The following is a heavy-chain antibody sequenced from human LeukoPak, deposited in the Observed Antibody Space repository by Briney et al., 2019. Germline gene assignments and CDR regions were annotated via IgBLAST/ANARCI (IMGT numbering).Heavy chain of an antibody. V-gene: IGHV4-34*01. CDR3: ARHISYSSSSEFDY. D-gene: IGHD6-6*01. CDR2: INHSGST. J-gene: IGHJ4*02. CDR1: GGSFSGYY. Sequence: SETLSLTCAVYGGSFSGYYWSWIRQPPGKGLEWIGEINHSGSTNYNPSLKSRVTISVDTSKNQFSLKLSSVTAADTAVYYSARHISYSSSSEFDYWGQGTLVTVSS.